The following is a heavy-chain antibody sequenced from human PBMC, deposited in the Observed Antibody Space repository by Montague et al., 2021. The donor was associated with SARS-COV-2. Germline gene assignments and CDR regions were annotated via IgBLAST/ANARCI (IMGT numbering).Heavy chain of an antibody. D-gene: IGHD6-13*01. J-gene: IGHJ6*02. CDR1: GGSISGSTYL. V-gene: IGHV4-39*01. Sequence: SETLSLTCTVSGGSISGSTYLWDWIRQPPGKGLEWIASVYYSGSTYYNPSLRSRVTITADTSKNQSSPKVSSVTAADTAVYYCARRDHTSWYKNHYYGLDVWGQGTTVTVSS. CDR2: VYYSGST. CDR3: ARRDHTSWYKNHYYGLDV.